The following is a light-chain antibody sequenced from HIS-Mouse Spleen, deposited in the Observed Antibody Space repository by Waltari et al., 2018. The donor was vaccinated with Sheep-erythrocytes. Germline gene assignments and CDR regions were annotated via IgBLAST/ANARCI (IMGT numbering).Light chain of an antibody. V-gene: IGLV3-25*03. J-gene: IGLJ1*01. CDR3: QSADSSGTYV. CDR1: ALPKQY. Sequence: SYELTQPPSVSVSPGQTARITCSGDALPKQYAYWYQQKPGQAPVLVIYKDSERPSGLPERFPGSSSGTTVTLTISGVQAEDEADYYCQSADSSGTYVFGTGTKVTVL. CDR2: KDS.